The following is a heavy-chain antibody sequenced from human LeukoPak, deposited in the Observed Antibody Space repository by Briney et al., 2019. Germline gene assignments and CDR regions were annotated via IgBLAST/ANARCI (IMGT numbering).Heavy chain of an antibody. J-gene: IGHJ5*02. Sequence: SETLSLTCTVSGGSISSYYWSWIRQPAGKGLEWIGRIYTSGSTNYNPSLKSRVTISVDTSKNQFSLKLSSVTAADTAVYYCARGRRGGLAADNWFDPWGQGTLVTVS. CDR3: ARGRRGGLAADNWFDP. V-gene: IGHV4-4*07. D-gene: IGHD2-15*01. CDR2: IYTSGST. CDR1: GGSISSYY.